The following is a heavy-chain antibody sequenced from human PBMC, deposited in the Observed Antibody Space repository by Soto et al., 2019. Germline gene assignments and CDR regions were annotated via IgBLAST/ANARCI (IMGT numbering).Heavy chain of an antibody. J-gene: IGHJ4*02. D-gene: IGHD3-16*01. CDR3: AQLGLMTFSHKHYFNH. CDR2: IKNDGTST. V-gene: IGHV3-23*01. CDR1: GFNFDNYG. Sequence: LRLSCVASGFNFDNYGMSWVRQAPGEGLEWVSAIKNDGTSTYYAASVEDRFTISRDNSKNTLYLQLNSLRAEDTAVYYCAQLGLMTFSHKHYFNHWGRGTLVTVSS.